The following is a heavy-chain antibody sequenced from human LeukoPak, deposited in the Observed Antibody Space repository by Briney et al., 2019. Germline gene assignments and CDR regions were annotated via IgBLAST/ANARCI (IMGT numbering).Heavy chain of an antibody. Sequence: GGSLRLSCAASGFTFSNYGMHWVRQAPGKGLEWVAAIWYDGSNKYYGDSVKGRFTISRDNSKNTLYLHMNTLRTEDTAVYYCARDYYDSSGYYYLPDYWGQGTLVTVSS. CDR2: IWYDGSNK. D-gene: IGHD3-22*01. CDR3: ARDYYDSSGYYYLPDY. CDR1: GFTFSNYG. J-gene: IGHJ4*02. V-gene: IGHV3-33*01.